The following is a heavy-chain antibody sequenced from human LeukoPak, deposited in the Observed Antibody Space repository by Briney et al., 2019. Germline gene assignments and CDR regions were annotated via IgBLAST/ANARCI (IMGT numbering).Heavy chain of an antibody. J-gene: IGHJ6*02. Sequence: GGSLRLSCAASGFTFSSYWMSWVRQAPGKGPEWVANIKQDGSGKYYVDSVKGRFTISRDNAKNSLYLQMNSLRAEDTAVYYCARVSRDFYSNYYYYYGMDVWGQGTTVTVSS. V-gene: IGHV3-7*01. CDR2: IKQDGSGK. CDR3: ARVSRDFYSNYYYYYGMDV. CDR1: GFTFSSYW. D-gene: IGHD4-11*01.